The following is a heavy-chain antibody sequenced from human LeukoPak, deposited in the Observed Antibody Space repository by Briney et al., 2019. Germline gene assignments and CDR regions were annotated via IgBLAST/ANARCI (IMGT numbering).Heavy chain of an antibody. J-gene: IGHJ4*02. D-gene: IGHD5-18*01. V-gene: IGHV3-23*01. CDR2: INGGGSS. Sequence: GGSLRLSWAASGFTFNNYAMTWVRQAPGKGLEWVSVINGGGSSYYADSVKGRLTVSRDNSKNTLYLQMSSLRDEDTAVYYCAKGQGYNYGDSIDYWGQGTLVTVSS. CDR1: GFTFNNYA. CDR3: AKGQGYNYGDSIDY.